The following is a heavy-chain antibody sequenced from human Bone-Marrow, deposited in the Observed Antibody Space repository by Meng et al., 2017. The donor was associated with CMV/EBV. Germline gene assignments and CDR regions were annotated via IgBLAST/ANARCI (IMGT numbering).Heavy chain of an antibody. Sequence: GESLKISCAASGFTFSSYWMSWVRQAPGKGLEWVANIKQDGSEKYYVDSVKGRFTISRDNAKNSLYLQMNSLRAEDTAVYYCARDHSYSSSWSAYWGQGPRVTGSS. CDR2: IKQDGSEK. CDR1: GFTFSSYW. J-gene: IGHJ4*02. V-gene: IGHV3-7*01. D-gene: IGHD6-13*01. CDR3: ARDHSYSSSWSAY.